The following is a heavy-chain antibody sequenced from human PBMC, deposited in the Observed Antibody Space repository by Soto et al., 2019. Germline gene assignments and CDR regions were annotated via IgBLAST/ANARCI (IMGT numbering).Heavy chain of an antibody. CDR3: ARELEYCSSTSCPPGDY. V-gene: IGHV1-69*04. J-gene: IGHJ4*02. Sequence: ASVKVSCKASGGTFSSYTISWVRQAPGQGLEWMGRIIPILGIANYAQKFQGRVTITADKSTSTAYMELSSLRSEDTAVYYCARELEYCSSTSCPPGDYWGQGTLVTVSS. D-gene: IGHD2-2*01. CDR2: IIPILGIA. CDR1: GGTFSSYT.